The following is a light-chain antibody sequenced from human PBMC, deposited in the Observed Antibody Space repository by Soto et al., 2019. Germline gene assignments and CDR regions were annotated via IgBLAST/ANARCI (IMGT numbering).Light chain of an antibody. CDR2: EVS. V-gene: IGLV2-8*01. J-gene: IGLJ3*02. CDR3: SSYAGRNNLV. CDR1: SSDVGGYNF. Sequence: QSALTQPPSASGSPGQSVTISCTGTSSDVGGYNFVSWYQQHPGKAPQLRIYEVSQRPSGVSDRFSGSKSVNTASLTVSGLQAEDEADYYCSSYAGRNNLVFGGGTKLPVL.